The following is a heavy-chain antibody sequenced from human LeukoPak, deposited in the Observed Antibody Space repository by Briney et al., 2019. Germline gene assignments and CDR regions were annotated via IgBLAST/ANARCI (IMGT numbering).Heavy chain of an antibody. D-gene: IGHD4-11*01. CDR2: ISYDGSNK. V-gene: IGHV3-30*18. Sequence: GGSLRLSCAASGFIFSSYGMHWVRQAPGKGLEWVAVISYDGSNKYYADSVKGRFTISRDNSKNTPYLQMNSLRAEDTAVYYCAKAGYLQEVLYWGQGTLVTVSS. J-gene: IGHJ4*02. CDR3: AKAGYLQEVLY. CDR1: GFIFSSYG.